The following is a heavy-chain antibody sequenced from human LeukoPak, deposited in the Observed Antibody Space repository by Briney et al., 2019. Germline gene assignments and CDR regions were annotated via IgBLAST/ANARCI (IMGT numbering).Heavy chain of an antibody. Sequence: PSETLSLTCTVSGGSISSYYWSWIRQPPGKGLEWIGHIYYSGSTNYNPSLKSRVTISVGTSKNQFSLKLSSVTAADTAVYYCARTYYYDSSGYYTRASDAFDIWGQGTMVTVSS. CDR2: IYYSGST. J-gene: IGHJ3*02. CDR3: ARTYYYDSSGYYTRASDAFDI. CDR1: GGSISSYY. V-gene: IGHV4-59*01. D-gene: IGHD3-22*01.